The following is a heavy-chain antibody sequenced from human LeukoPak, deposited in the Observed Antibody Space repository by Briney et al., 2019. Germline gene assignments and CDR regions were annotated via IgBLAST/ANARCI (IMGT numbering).Heavy chain of an antibody. Sequence: PRGSLRLSCAASGFSFSSYRMTWLRQAPGKGLEWMANIKEDGSEEYYVDSVKGRFTISRDNAKNSLYLQMNSLRAEDTAVYYCARVGRWDFWSGCAAFDYWGRGTLVTVSS. CDR2: IKEDGSEE. V-gene: IGHV3-7*01. CDR3: ARVGRWDFWSGCAAFDY. CDR1: GFSFSSYR. J-gene: IGHJ4*02. D-gene: IGHD3-3*01.